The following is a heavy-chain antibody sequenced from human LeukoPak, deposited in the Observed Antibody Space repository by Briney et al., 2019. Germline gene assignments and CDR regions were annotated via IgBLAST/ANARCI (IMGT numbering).Heavy chain of an antibody. D-gene: IGHD6-13*01. CDR2: IYNSGST. Sequence: KPSETLSLTCTVSGASISSDYWSWIRQPPGKGLEWIGYIYNSGSTNYNPSLKSRVTISVDTSKNQFSLKLSSVTAADTAVYYCARDSIAAGWFDPWGQGTLVTVSS. V-gene: IGHV4-59*01. CDR1: GASISSDY. CDR3: ARDSIAAGWFDP. J-gene: IGHJ5*02.